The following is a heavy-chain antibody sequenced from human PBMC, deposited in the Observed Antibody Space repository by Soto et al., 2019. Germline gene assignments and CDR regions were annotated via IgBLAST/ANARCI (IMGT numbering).Heavy chain of an antibody. CDR2: ISYDGSNK. Sequence: QVQLVESGGGVVQPGRSLRLSCAASGFPFSSYAMHWVRQAPGKGLEWVAVISYDGSNKYYADSVKGRFTISRDNSKNTLYLQMNSLRAEDTAVYYCARGGVEWELHTSNWFDPWGQGTLVTVSS. CDR1: GFPFSSYA. V-gene: IGHV3-30-3*01. D-gene: IGHD1-26*01. CDR3: ARGGVEWELHTSNWFDP. J-gene: IGHJ5*02.